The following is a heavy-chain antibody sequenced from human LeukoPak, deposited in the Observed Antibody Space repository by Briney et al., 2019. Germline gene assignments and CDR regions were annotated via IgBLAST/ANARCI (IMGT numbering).Heavy chain of an antibody. D-gene: IGHD3-10*01. CDR3: ARTSRSGSANWFDP. CDR1: GGSISSYY. Sequence: PSETLSLTCTVSGGSISSYYWSWIRQPPGKGLEWIGYIYYSGSTNYNPSLKSRVTISVDTSKNQFSLKLSSVTAADTAVYYCARTSRSGSANWFDPWGQGTLVTVSS. V-gene: IGHV4-59*01. J-gene: IGHJ5*02. CDR2: IYYSGST.